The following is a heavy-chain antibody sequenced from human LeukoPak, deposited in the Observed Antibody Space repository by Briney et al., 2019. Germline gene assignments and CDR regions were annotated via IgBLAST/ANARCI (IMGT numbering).Heavy chain of an antibody. CDR2: ISSSVST. V-gene: IGHV4-61*02. D-gene: IGHD3-22*01. CDR1: GGSISSGSYY. CDR3: ARGPYSYDSSGAFDI. J-gene: IGHJ3*02. Sequence: SETLSLTCTVSGGSISSGSYYWSWIRQPAEKGLECIGRISSSVSTNYNPSLKSRITISVDTSKNQFSLKLSSVTAADTAVYFCARGPYSYDSSGAFDIWGQGTMVTVSS.